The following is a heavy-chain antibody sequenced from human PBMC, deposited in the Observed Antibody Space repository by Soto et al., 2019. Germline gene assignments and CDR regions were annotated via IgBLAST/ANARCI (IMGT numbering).Heavy chain of an antibody. J-gene: IGHJ1*01. Sequence: QVQLVQSGAEVKRPGASVKVSCKTSGYTFNTYGITWVRQAPGQGLEWMGWISGYSGHTKYAEKVQGRVTMTTDPFTSTGYMELSRLTYEDTAVYYCARERLYSKSAEYFHHWGQGTLVTVSS. D-gene: IGHD4-4*01. CDR1: GYTFNTYG. V-gene: IGHV1-18*01. CDR3: ARERLYSKSAEYFHH. CDR2: ISGYSGHT.